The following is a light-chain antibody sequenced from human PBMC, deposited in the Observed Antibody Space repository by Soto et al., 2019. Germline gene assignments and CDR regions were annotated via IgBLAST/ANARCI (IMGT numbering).Light chain of an antibody. CDR2: SAS. V-gene: IGKV1-17*01. CDR3: LQYHSFPRT. Sequence: DIQMTQSPSSLSASVGDRVTITCRASQGIRNDVGWYQQRPGNAPKRLIYSASTLQSGGPSHFRGNGFETEFTLTISGLQAEDSAPYHCLQYHSFPRTFGRGTNVEVK. J-gene: IGKJ1*01. CDR1: QGIRND.